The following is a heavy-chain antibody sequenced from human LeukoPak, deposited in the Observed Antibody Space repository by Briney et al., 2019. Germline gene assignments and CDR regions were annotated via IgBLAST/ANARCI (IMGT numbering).Heavy chain of an antibody. CDR2: IYHSGST. CDR1: GYSISSGYY. CDR3: ARHPSSSSSLYYYYMDV. Sequence: PSETLFLTCAASGYSISSGYYWGWIRQPPGKGLEWIGSIYHSGSTYYNPSLKSRVTISVDTSKNQFSLKLSSVTAADTAVYYCARHPSSSSSLYYYYMDVWGKGTTVTVSS. D-gene: IGHD6-6*01. V-gene: IGHV4-38-2*01. J-gene: IGHJ6*03.